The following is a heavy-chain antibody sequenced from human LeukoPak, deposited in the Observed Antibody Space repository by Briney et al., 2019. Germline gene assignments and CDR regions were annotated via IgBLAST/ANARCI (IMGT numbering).Heavy chain of an antibody. CDR3: ARDPYDSSGYPDY. D-gene: IGHD3-22*01. CDR1: GFTFSSYS. V-gene: IGHV3-21*01. J-gene: IGHJ4*02. CDR2: ISSSSSYI. Sequence: GGSLRLSCAASGFTFSSYSMNWVRQAPGKGLEWVSSISSSSSYIYYADSVKGRFTISRDNAKNSLYLQMNSLRAEDTAVHYCARDPYDSSGYPDYWGQGTLVTVSS.